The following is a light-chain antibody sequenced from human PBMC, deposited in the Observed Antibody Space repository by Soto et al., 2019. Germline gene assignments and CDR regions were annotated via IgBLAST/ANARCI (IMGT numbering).Light chain of an antibody. CDR1: QGISNY. J-gene: IGKJ2*01. CDR2: AAS. V-gene: IGKV1-27*01. Sequence: DIQMTQSPSSLSASVGDRVTITCRASQGISNYVAWYQQKPGKVPKLLIYAASTLQSGVPSRFSGSGSGTDFPLTISSLQPEDVATYYCQKYNSAPPYTLGQWTKLEIK. CDR3: QKYNSAPPYT.